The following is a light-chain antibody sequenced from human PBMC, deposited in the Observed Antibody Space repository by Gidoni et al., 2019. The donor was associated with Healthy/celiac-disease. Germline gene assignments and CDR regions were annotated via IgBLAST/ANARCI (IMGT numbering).Light chain of an antibody. V-gene: IGKV1-5*03. CDR1: QSISSW. CDR3: QQYNSYPYT. CDR2: KAS. J-gene: IGKJ2*01. Sequence: DIQMTQPPSTLSASVGDRVTITCRASQSISSWLAWYQQKPGKAPKLLIYKASSLESGVPSRFSDSGSGTEFTLTISSLQPDDFATYYCQQYNSYPYTFGQGTKLEIK.